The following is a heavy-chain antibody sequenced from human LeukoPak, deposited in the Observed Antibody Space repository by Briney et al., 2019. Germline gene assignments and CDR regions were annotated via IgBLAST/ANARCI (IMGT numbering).Heavy chain of an antibody. J-gene: IGHJ5*02. CDR1: GFTFDDYA. Sequence: GGSLRLSCAASGFTFDDYAMHWVRQAPGKGLEWVSGISWNRGSIVYADSVRGRFTISRDNAKYSLYLQMNSLRAEDTALYYCAKDPYGSGNSNCFDPWGQGTLVTVSS. CDR2: ISWNRGSI. D-gene: IGHD3-10*01. V-gene: IGHV3-9*01. CDR3: AKDPYGSGNSNCFDP.